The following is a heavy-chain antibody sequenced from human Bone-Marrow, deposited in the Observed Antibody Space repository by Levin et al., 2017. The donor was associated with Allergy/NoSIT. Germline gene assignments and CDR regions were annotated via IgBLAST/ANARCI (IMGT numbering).Heavy chain of an antibody. CDR3: AREWRSAFDI. J-gene: IGHJ3*02. CDR2: IYHPGST. V-gene: IGHV4-30-2*01. D-gene: IGHD1-26*01. Sequence: PSETLSLTCTVSGGSITNTAYSWTWIRQPPGKGLDWIGYIYHPGSTYYNPSLESRVTISADRSKNQFSLSLTSVTAADTALYYCAREWRSAFDIWGQGAMVTVSS. CDR1: GGSITNTAYS.